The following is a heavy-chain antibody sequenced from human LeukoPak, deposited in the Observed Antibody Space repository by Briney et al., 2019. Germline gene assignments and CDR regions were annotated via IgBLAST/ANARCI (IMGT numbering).Heavy chain of an antibody. Sequence: GGSLRLSCAASGFTFSSYGMHWVRQAPGKGLEWVAFIRYDGSNKYYADSVKGRFTISRDNSKNTLYLQMNSLRAEDTAVYYCARGDSSGWYAWNYWGQGTLVTVSS. CDR2: IRYDGSNK. CDR1: GFTFSSYG. CDR3: ARGDSSGWYAWNY. J-gene: IGHJ4*02. D-gene: IGHD6-19*01. V-gene: IGHV3-30*02.